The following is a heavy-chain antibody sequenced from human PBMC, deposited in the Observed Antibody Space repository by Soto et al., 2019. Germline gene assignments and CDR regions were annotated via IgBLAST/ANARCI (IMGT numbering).Heavy chain of an antibody. J-gene: IGHJ4*02. D-gene: IGHD3-22*01. CDR2: IYYSGST. Sequence: SETLSLTCTVSGGPISSYYWSWIRQPPGKGPECIGYIYYSGSTNYNPSLKSRVTISVDTSKNQFSLKLSSVTAADTAVYYCARGVRYYYDSSGYQSDPYFDYWGQGTLVTVSS. CDR3: ARGVRYYYDSSGYQSDPYFDY. CDR1: GGPISSYY. V-gene: IGHV4-59*01.